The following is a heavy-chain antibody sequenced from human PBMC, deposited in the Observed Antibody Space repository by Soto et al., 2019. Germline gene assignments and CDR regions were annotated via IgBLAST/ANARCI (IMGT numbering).Heavy chain of an antibody. CDR2: INHSGST. V-gene: IGHV4-34*01. CDR3: ASLAAAAPTSYGMDV. Sequence: SETLSLTCAVYGGSFSGYYWSWIRQPPGKGLEWIGEINHSGSTNYNPSLKSRVTISVDTSKNQFSLKLSSVTAADTAVYYCASLAAAAPTSYGMDVWGQGTTVTVSS. J-gene: IGHJ6*02. D-gene: IGHD6-13*01. CDR1: GGSFSGYY.